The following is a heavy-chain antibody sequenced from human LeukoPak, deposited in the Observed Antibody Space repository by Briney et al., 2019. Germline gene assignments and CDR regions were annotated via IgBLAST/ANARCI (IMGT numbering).Heavy chain of an antibody. Sequence: PSETLSLTCVVYGEPFSGYYWSWIRQPPGKGLEWIGEINHSGSTHYNPSLKSRVTISVDTSKNQFSLKLNSVTAADTAVYYCARDHSGSYHFDYWGQGTLVTVSS. J-gene: IGHJ4*02. CDR2: INHSGST. D-gene: IGHD1-26*01. CDR1: GEPFSGYY. V-gene: IGHV4-34*01. CDR3: ARDHSGSYHFDY.